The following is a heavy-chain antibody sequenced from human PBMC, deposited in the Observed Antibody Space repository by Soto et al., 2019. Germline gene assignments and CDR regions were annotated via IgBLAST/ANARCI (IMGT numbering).Heavy chain of an antibody. V-gene: IGHV3-23*01. D-gene: IGHD1-26*01. CDR1: GFSFTSYA. CDR2: VTGGGETT. J-gene: IGHJ4*02. Sequence: GGSLRLSCQSSGFSFTSYAMSWVRRAPGRGLEWVSVVTGGGETTYYADSVKGRFTISRDNSKKTLFLEMRSLRGEDTAVYFWAKAQGASCLPYFLLDYWGPGTLVTVS. CDR3: AKAQGASCLPYFLLDY.